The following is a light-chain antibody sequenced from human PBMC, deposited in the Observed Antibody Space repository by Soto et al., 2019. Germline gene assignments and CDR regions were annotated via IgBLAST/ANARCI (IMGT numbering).Light chain of an antibody. V-gene: IGLV2-14*03. CDR1: SSDIGAYNY. CDR3: SSYTTRNTEV. J-gene: IGLJ1*01. Sequence: QSALTQPASVSGSPGQSITISCAGTSSDIGAYNYVSWYQHLPGKAPKLIIYDVVTRPSGISTRFSASKSGNTASLTISGRQAEDEADYYCSSYTTRNTEVFGTGTKLTVL. CDR2: DVV.